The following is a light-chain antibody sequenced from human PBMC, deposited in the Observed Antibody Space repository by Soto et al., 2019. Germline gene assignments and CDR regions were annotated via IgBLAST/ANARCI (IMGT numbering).Light chain of an antibody. Sequence: QSALTQPASVSGSPGQSITISCTGTSSDIGFYNYVSWYQQHPGNAPRLIIFEVAKRPSGVSSRFSGSKSGNTASLTISGLQAEDEADYHCSSYTSTSPLYVFGTGTKLTVL. J-gene: IGLJ1*01. CDR3: SSYTSTSPLYV. CDR1: SSDIGFYNY. CDR2: EVA. V-gene: IGLV2-14*01.